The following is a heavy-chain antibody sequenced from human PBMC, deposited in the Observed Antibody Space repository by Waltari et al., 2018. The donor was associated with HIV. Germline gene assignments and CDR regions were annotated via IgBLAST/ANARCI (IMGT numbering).Heavy chain of an antibody. D-gene: IGHD6-13*01. CDR2: INPSGCYT. CDR1: GYTFTSYY. V-gene: IGHV1-46*01. CDR3: ARVAYSSSWTPPFDY. J-gene: IGHJ4*02. Sequence: QVQLVQSGAEVKKPGASVKVSCKASGYTFTSYYMHWVRQAPGQGLEWMGIINPSGCYTSYAQKFQGRVTMTRDTSTSTVYMELSSLGSDDAAVYYCARVAYSSSWTPPFDYWGQGTLVTVSS.